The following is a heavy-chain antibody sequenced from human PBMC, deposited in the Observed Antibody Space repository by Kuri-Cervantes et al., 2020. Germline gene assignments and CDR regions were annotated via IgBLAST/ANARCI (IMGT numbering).Heavy chain of an antibody. CDR1: GFTFSSYG. V-gene: IGHV3-33*01. Sequence: GGSLRLSCAASGFTFSSYGMHWVRQAPGKGLEWVAVIWYDGSNKYYADSVKGRFTISRDNSKNTLYLQMNSLRAEDTAVYYCAGDRRIAVAGLYYYYGMDVWGQGTTVTVSS. J-gene: IGHJ6*02. CDR2: IWYDGSNK. D-gene: IGHD6-19*01. CDR3: AGDRRIAVAGLYYYYGMDV.